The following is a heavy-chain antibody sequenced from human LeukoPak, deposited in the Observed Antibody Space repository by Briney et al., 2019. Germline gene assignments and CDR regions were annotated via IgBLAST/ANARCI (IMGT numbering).Heavy chain of an antibody. CDR3: ARGREYYYDSSGYD. CDR2: IHYSGST. D-gene: IGHD3-22*01. Sequence: SETLSLTCTVSGXSISSYYWSWIRQPPGKGLEWIGYIHYSGSTNYAPSLKSRVTISVDTSKNQFSLKLSSVTAADTAVYYCARGREYYYDSSGYDWGQGTLVTVSS. CDR1: GXSISSYY. V-gene: IGHV4-59*01. J-gene: IGHJ4*02.